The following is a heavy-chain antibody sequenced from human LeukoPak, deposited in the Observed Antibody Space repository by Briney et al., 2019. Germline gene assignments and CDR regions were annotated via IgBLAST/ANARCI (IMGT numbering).Heavy chain of an antibody. CDR1: GFTFSNYA. J-gene: IGHJ6*03. CDR2: ISGSGGST. V-gene: IGHV3-23*01. CDR3: AKNGEPHYYMDV. D-gene: IGHD1-14*01. Sequence: GGSLRLSCAASGFTFSNYAMSWVRQAPGVGLEWVSAISGSGGSTYYADSVKGRLTSTRDSSKKTVYLQMNSLRAEDTAVYYCAKNGEPHYYMDVLGKGTTVTVS.